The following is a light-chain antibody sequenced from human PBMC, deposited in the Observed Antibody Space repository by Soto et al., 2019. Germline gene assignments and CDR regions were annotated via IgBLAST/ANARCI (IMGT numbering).Light chain of an antibody. J-gene: IGLJ1*01. Sequence: QSVLTQPPSASGFPGQSVTISCTGTSSDVGYYDYVSWYQQHPGKAPKLVIYEVTKRPSGVPDRVSASKSGNTASQTVSGLRAEDEADYYCSSYAGSNNFVFGSGTKLTVL. CDR3: SSYAGSNNFV. V-gene: IGLV2-8*01. CDR1: SSDVGYYDY. CDR2: EVT.